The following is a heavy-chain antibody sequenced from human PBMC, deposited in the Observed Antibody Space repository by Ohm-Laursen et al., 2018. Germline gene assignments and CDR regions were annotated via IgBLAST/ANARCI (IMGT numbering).Heavy chain of an antibody. J-gene: IGHJ4*02. CDR2: ISSSGSTI. V-gene: IGHV3-11*01. Sequence: FTFSDYYMSWIRQAPGKGLEWVSYISSSGSTIYYADSVKGRFTISRDNAKNSLYLQMNSLRAEDTAVYYCTRGGQQQVEDYWGQGTLVTVSS. D-gene: IGHD6-13*01. CDR1: FTFSDYY. CDR3: TRGGQQQVEDY.